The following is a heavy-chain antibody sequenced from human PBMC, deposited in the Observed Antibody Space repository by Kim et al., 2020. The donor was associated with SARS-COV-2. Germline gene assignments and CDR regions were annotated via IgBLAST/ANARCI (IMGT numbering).Heavy chain of an antibody. CDR3: ARAPMTTGPLGWFDP. CDR2: IHYSGST. J-gene: IGHJ5*02. CDR1: GGSVSSGGYS. Sequence: SETLSLTCAVSGGSVSSGGYSWSWIRQPPGKGLEWIGYIHYSGSTYYNPSLKSRVTISADRSKNQFSLKLSSVTAADTAVYYCARAPMTTGPLGWFDPWGQGTRVTVSS. V-gene: IGHV4-30-2*01. D-gene: IGHD4-17*01.